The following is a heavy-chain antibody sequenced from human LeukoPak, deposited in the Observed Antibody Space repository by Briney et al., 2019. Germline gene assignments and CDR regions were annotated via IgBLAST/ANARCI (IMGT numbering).Heavy chain of an antibody. D-gene: IGHD3-22*01. Sequence: GESLKISCKGSGYSFTSYWIACVRQMPGKGLEWMGIIYPDDSDTRYSPSFQGQVTISADKSISTAYLQWSSLKASDTAMYYCARKGAYYDSSGHIDYWGQGTLVTVSS. CDR1: GYSFTSYW. CDR3: ARKGAYYDSSGHIDY. V-gene: IGHV5-51*01. CDR2: IYPDDSDT. J-gene: IGHJ4*02.